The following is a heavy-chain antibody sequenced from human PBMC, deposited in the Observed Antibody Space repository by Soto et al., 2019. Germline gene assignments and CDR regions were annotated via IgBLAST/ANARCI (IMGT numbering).Heavy chain of an antibody. Sequence: EVQLLESXXXXXQPGGSLRLSCAASGFTFSSYGMTWVRQAPGKGLEWVSFSSATGAGTYYADSVKGRFTISRDNSKNTLYLQMTSLRADDTAVYYCAKDRRAGGNYGFYSDFWGQGALVIVSS. V-gene: IGHV3-23*01. CDR3: AKDRRAGGNYGFYSDF. D-gene: IGHD1-7*01. J-gene: IGHJ4*02. CDR2: SSATGAGT. CDR1: GFTFSSYG.